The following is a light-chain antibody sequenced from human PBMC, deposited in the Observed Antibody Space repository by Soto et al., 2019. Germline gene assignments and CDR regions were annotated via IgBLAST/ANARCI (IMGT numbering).Light chain of an antibody. CDR1: QSISSY. CDR3: QHSTKWT. CDR2: AAS. J-gene: IGKJ1*01. V-gene: IGKV1-39*01. Sequence: DIHMTQSPSSLSSSVGARVTITCLASQSISSYLNWYQQKPVKATKLLIYAASSLQSGVPSRFSGSGSETDFNLTISSLQPEDFATYSCQHSTKWTLGQGTKVDIK.